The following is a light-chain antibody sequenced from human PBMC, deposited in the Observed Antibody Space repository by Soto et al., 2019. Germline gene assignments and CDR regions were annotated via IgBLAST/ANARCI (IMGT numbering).Light chain of an antibody. CDR1: QNISNW. Sequence: IDMTQSPSTVSASVGDRVTISCRANQNISNWLAWYQQKSGKAPKVLIYEGATLHSGVPSRFSGSGSATQFTLTLRSLQPDDFATYYCQHYNTFSQTFGQGTKVDIK. CDR3: QHYNTFSQT. CDR2: EGA. J-gene: IGKJ1*01. V-gene: IGKV1-5*01.